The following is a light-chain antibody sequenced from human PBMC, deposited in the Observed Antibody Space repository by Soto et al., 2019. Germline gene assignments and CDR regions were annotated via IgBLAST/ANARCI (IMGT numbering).Light chain of an antibody. J-gene: IGLJ1*01. Sequence: QSALTQPASVSGSPGQSITISCTGTSSDVGGYNYVSWYQQHPGKAPKLMIYDVSNRPSGISNRFSGSKSGITASLTISGLLPEDEGDYYCTSYTSSNTCVFGTGTRSPS. CDR1: SSDVGGYNY. V-gene: IGLV2-14*01. CDR2: DVS. CDR3: TSYTSSNTCV.